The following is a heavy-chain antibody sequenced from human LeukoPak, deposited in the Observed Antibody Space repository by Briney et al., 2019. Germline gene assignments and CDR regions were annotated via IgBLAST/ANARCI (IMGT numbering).Heavy chain of an antibody. D-gene: IGHD5-12*01. CDR1: GVSISSSSYY. V-gene: IGHV4-39*07. CDR2: IYSDGST. J-gene: IGHJ4*02. CDR3: ARAGYSGGHLDY. Sequence: SETLSLTCTVSGVSISSSSYYWGWIRQPPGKGLEWIGSIYSDGSTYYNSSLKSRVTISIDTSKNQFSLKLSSVTAADTAVYYCARAGYSGGHLDYWGQGTLVTVSS.